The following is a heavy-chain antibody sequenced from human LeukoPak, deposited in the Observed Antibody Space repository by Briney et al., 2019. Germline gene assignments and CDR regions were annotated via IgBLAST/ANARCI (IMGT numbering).Heavy chain of an antibody. CDR2: IYYSGST. Sequence: PSETLSLTCTVSGGSISSGGYYWSWIRQHPGRGLEWIGYIYYSGSTDYNPSLKSRFTMSVDTSKNQFSLKLSSVTAADTAVYYCASADYDMAFDIWGQGTMVTVSS. CDR3: ASADYDMAFDI. J-gene: IGHJ3*02. CDR1: GGSISSGGYY. V-gene: IGHV4-31*03. D-gene: IGHD3-9*01.